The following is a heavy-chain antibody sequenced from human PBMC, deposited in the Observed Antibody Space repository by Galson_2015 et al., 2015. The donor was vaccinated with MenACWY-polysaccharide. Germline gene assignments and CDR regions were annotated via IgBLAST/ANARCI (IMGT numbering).Heavy chain of an antibody. V-gene: IGHV4-4*07. CDR1: GGSISIYY. CDR3: ARGVPTVVTTGGDNAFHI. J-gene: IGHJ3*02. D-gene: IGHD4-23*01. CDR2: IHTSGST. Sequence: ETLSLTCTVSGGSISIYYWSWIRRPAGKGLEWIGRIHTSGSTNYNPSLQTRLTMSVDTSKNQFSLTLSSVTAADAAVYYCARGVPTVVTTGGDNAFHIWGQGTMVTVSS.